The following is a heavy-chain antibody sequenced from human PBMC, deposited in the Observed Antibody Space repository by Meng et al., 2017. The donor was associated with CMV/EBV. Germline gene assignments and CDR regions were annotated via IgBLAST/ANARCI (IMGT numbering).Heavy chain of an antibody. CDR1: GYTFSSYG. V-gene: IGHV1-18*01. J-gene: IGHJ4*02. Sequence: VQRVQVGAGVKKPGASVKVSCKASGYTFSSYGISWVRQAPGQGLEWMGWISGYNGQTKYAQKFQGRVTMTTDTPTSTAYMELRSLRSDDTAVYYCARAPIFSGGDCSHWGQGTLVTVSS. D-gene: IGHD2-21*02. CDR2: ISGYNGQT. CDR3: ARAPIFSGGDCSH.